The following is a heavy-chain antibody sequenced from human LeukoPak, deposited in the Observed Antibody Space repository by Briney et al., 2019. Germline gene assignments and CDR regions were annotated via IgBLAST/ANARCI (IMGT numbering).Heavy chain of an antibody. CDR1: GYSISSGYY. CDR3: ARTGKVAANDY. CDR2: IYHSGST. V-gene: IGHV4-38-2*02. Sequence: SETLSLTCTVSGYSISSGYYWGWIRQPPGKGLEWIGSIYHSGSTYYNPSLKSRVTISVDTSKNQFSLKLSSVTAADTAVYYCARTGKVAANDYWGQGTLVTASS. J-gene: IGHJ4*02. D-gene: IGHD2-15*01.